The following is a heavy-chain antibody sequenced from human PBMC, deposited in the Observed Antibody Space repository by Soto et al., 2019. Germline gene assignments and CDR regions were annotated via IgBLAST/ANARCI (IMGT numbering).Heavy chain of an antibody. J-gene: IGHJ1*01. V-gene: IGHV3-30*18. CDR3: AKVRDSGSYTIGHFHP. D-gene: IGHD1-26*01. CDR1: GFTFSRYG. CDR2: ISYDGSNK. Sequence: QVQLVESGGGVVQPGRSLRLSCAASGFTFSRYGMHWVRQAPGKGLEWVAVISYDGSNKYYADSVKGRFTISRDNSKNMLFLQMNSLRDEDTAVYYCAKVRDSGSYTIGHFHPWGQGTLVTVSS.